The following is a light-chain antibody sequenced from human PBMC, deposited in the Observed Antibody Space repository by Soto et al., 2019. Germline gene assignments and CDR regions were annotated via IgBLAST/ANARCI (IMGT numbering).Light chain of an antibody. CDR2: SNN. V-gene: IGLV1-44*01. J-gene: IGLJ2*01. Sequence: QSVLTQPPSASGTPGQRVTISCSGSSSNIGRNTANWYQQFSGTAPKLLIYSNNQRPSGVPDRFSGSKSGTSASLAISGLQSEDEADYYCAAWDDSLNGVVFGGGTKLTVL. CDR1: SSNIGRNT. CDR3: AAWDDSLNGVV.